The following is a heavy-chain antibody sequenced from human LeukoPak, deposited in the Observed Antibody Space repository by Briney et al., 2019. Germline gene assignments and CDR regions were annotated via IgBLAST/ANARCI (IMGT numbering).Heavy chain of an antibody. CDR1: GFSFSDFY. D-gene: IGHD3-16*01. CDR3: ARTLWPYDAFDI. Sequence: GGSLRLSCVASGFSFSDFYMSWIRQAPGKGLEWVYINYADSVKGRFTISRDNAKNSLCLQMNSLRAGDTAVYYCARTLWPYDAFDIWGQGTMVTVSS. V-gene: IGHV3-11*06. J-gene: IGHJ3*02. CDR2: I.